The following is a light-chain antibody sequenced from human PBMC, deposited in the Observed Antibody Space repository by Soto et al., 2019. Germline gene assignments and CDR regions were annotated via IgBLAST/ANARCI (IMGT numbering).Light chain of an antibody. Sequence: PMTQSPSFLCAAVGERVTLNCRASEDISTWLAWYQQKPGKAPTLMIYAAYTLQSGVPPRFSGRGSGTDFTLTISRLQPEDFATYYCQNAASFPLITFGTGNRVEI. CDR3: QNAASFPLIT. CDR1: EDISTW. J-gene: IGKJ5*01. CDR2: AAY. V-gene: IGKV1-12*01.